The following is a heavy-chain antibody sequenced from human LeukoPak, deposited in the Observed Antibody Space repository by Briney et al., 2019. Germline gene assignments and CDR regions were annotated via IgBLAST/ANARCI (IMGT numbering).Heavy chain of an antibody. J-gene: IGHJ4*02. CDR2: TYYSGSA. Sequence: SETLSLTCTVSGGSISTNNYYWAWIRQPPGKGLEWIGSTYYSGSAYYNPSLKSRVTISVDTSKNQFSLKLSSVTAADTAVYYCARPEAARHYFDYWGQGTLVTVSS. D-gene: IGHD6-6*01. CDR1: GGSISTNNYY. CDR3: ARPEAARHYFDY. V-gene: IGHV4-39*01.